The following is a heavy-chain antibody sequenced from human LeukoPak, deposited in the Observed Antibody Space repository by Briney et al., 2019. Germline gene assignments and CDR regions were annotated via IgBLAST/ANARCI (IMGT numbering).Heavy chain of an antibody. Sequence: GGSLRLSCAASGFTFSSYAVNWVRQAPGKGLEWVSAISGSGGSTYYADSVKGRFTISRDNSKNTLYLQMNSLRAEDTAVYYCARDLDSGGYSSFDYWGQGTLVTVSS. CDR2: ISGSGGST. CDR3: ARDLDSGGYSSFDY. D-gene: IGHD3-22*01. V-gene: IGHV3-23*01. J-gene: IGHJ4*02. CDR1: GFTFSSYA.